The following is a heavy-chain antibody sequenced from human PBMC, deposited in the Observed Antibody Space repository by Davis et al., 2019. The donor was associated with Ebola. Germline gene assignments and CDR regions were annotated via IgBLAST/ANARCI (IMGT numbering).Heavy chain of an antibody. V-gene: IGHV3-7*01. J-gene: IGHJ6*04. Sequence: GESLKISCAASRFTFSSYWMTWVRQAPGKGLEWVANINQDGSEKSYVDSVKGRFTISRDNAKNSLYLQMNSLRAEDTAVYYCASSYGMDVWGKGTTVTVSS. CDR1: RFTFSSYW. CDR3: ASSYGMDV. CDR2: INQDGSEK.